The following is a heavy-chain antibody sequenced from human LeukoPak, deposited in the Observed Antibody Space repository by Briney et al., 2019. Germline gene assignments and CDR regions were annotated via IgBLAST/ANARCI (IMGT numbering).Heavy chain of an antibody. V-gene: IGHV3-30*18. CDR2: ISYDGSNK. D-gene: IGHD3-3*01. CDR1: GFTFSSYG. Sequence: GGSLRLSCAASGFTFSSYGMHWVRQAPGKGLEWVAVISYDGSNKYYADSVKGRFTISRDNSKSTLYLQMNSLRTEDTAVYYCAKDRDKFWSGSQVRGQGTLVTVSP. CDR3: AKDRDKFWSGSQV. J-gene: IGHJ4*02.